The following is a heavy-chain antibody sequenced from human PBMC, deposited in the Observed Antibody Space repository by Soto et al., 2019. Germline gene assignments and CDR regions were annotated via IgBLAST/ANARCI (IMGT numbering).Heavy chain of an antibody. CDR1: GYTFFTYD. Sequence: SSVKVSCKASGYTFFTYDISWVRQAPGQGLEWMGWISTYSGDTKYAQKFQGRVTMTTDTSTTTAYLELRSLRSDDTAVYYCARHHGPTTSESWFDPWGKGTLVTVAS. CDR3: ARHHGPTTSESWFDP. CDR2: ISTYSGDT. J-gene: IGHJ5*02. D-gene: IGHD5-12*01. V-gene: IGHV1-18*01.